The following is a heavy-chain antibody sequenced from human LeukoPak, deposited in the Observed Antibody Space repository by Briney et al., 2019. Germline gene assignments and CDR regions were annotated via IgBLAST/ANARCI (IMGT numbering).Heavy chain of an antibody. CDR2: IIPILGIA. J-gene: IGHJ4*02. CDR3: ARDPGDGYNLDY. CDR1: GGTFSSYT. Sequence: SVKVSCKASGGTFSSYTISWVRQAPGQGLEWMGRIIPILGIANYAQKFQGRVTITADKSTSTAYMELSSLRSEDTAVYYCARDPGDGYNLDYWGQGTLVIVSS. D-gene: IGHD5-24*01. V-gene: IGHV1-69*04.